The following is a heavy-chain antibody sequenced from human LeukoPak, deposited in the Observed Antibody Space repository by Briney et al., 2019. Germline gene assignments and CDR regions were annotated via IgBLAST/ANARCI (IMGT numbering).Heavy chain of an antibody. Sequence: ASVKGSCKASGYTFTGYYMHWVRQAPGQGLEWMGWINPNSGGANYAQKFQGRVTMTRDTSISTAYMELSRLRSDDTAVYYCARGPHVHQGPYDMTTLLDYWGQGTLVTVSS. CDR2: INPNSGGA. CDR1: GYTFTGYY. D-gene: IGHD3-9*01. J-gene: IGHJ4*02. CDR3: ARGPHVHQGPYDMTTLLDY. V-gene: IGHV1-2*02.